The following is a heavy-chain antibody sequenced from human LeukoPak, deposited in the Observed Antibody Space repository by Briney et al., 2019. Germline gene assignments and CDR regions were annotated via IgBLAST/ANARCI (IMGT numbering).Heavy chain of an antibody. D-gene: IGHD3-10*01. CDR3: AKDAMVRGVMTIDY. CDR2: ISGSGGST. CDR1: GFTFSSYA. J-gene: IGHJ4*02. V-gene: IGHV3-23*01. Sequence: HSGGSLRLSCAASGFTFSSYAMSWVRQAPGKGLEWVSAISGSGGSTYYADSVKGRFTISRDNSKNTLYQQMNSLRAEDTAVYYCAKDAMVRGVMTIDYWGQGTLVTVSS.